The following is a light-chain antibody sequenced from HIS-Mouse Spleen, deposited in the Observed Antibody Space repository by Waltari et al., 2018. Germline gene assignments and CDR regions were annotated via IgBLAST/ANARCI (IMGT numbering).Light chain of an antibody. CDR3: QVWDSSSDHVV. CDR1: KTGRKS. CDR2: DDS. J-gene: IGLJ2*01. V-gene: IGLV3-21*03. Sequence: SYVLTQPPSVSVAPGKTARITCGGNKTGRKSEHWYQQKPGQAPVLVVYDDSDRPSGIPERFSGSNSGNTATLTISRVEAGDEADYYCQVWDSSSDHVVFGGGTKLTVL.